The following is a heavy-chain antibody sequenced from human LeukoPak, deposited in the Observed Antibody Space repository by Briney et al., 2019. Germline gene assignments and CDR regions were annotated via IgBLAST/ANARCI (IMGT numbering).Heavy chain of an antibody. CDR2: INQDGSEK. CDR1: GFTFTSYW. J-gene: IGHJ5*02. CDR3: ARPLKYYYGSETYFWFDP. V-gene: IGHV3-7*01. Sequence: GGSLRLSCVASGFTFTSYWMSWVRQAPGKGLEWVANINQDGSEKYYVDSVKGRFTISRDNAKNSLYLQMNSLRAEDAAVYYCARPLKYYYGSETYFWFDPWGQGTLVTVSS. D-gene: IGHD3-10*01.